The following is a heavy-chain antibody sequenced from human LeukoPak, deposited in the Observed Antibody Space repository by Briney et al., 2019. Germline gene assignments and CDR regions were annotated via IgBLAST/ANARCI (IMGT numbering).Heavy chain of an antibody. Sequence: PGGSLRLSCAASGFTFSSYAMHWVRQAPGKGLEWVAVISYDGSNKYYADSVKGRFTISRDNSKNTLYLQMNSLRAEDTAVYYCARATDYYDSSGYHPTYYYYGMDVWGQGTTVTVSS. CDR1: GFTFSSYA. CDR2: ISYDGSNK. V-gene: IGHV3-30-3*01. J-gene: IGHJ6*02. D-gene: IGHD3-22*01. CDR3: ARATDYYDSSGYHPTYYYYGMDV.